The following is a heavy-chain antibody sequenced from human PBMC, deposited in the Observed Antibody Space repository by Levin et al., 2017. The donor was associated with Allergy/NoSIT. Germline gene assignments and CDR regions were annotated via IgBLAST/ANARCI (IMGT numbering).Heavy chain of an antibody. CDR2: INLDGSET. CDR3: VTGSPPVGGSFDM. Sequence: GESLKISCVASGFTFTTYWMHWVRQAPGKGLVWVSRINLDGSETIYADSVKGRFTFSRENAKNTVHLQMNSLTAEDTALYFCVTGSPPVGGSFDMWGQGTMVTVSS. J-gene: IGHJ3*02. D-gene: IGHD1-14*01. V-gene: IGHV3-74*01. CDR1: GFTFTTYW.